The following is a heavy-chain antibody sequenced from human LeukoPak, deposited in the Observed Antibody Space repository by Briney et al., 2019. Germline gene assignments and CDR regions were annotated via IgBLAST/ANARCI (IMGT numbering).Heavy chain of an antibody. V-gene: IGHV3-33*01. J-gene: IGHJ4*02. D-gene: IGHD1-26*01. CDR3: ARGLTRSSGSLAY. Sequence: PGGSLRLSCAASGYIFSSHGMHWVRQAPGKGLEWVAVLSFDGTNTYYADSVKGRFTVSRDNSKNTVYLQTTSLRAEDTALYFCARGLTRSSGSLAYWGQGTLVTVSS. CDR1: GYIFSSHG. CDR2: LSFDGTNT.